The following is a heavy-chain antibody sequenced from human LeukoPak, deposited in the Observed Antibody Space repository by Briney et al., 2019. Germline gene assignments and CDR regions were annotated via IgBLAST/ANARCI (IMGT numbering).Heavy chain of an antibody. CDR2: IYYSGST. J-gene: IGHJ3*02. Sequence: SETLSLTCTVSGGSISSYYWSWIRQPPGKGLEWIGYIYYSGSTNYNPPLKSRVTISVDTSKNQFSLKLSSVTAADTAVYYCAREYDILTGFASQGAFDIWGQGTMVTVSS. V-gene: IGHV4-59*01. D-gene: IGHD3-9*01. CDR3: AREYDILTGFASQGAFDI. CDR1: GGSISSYY.